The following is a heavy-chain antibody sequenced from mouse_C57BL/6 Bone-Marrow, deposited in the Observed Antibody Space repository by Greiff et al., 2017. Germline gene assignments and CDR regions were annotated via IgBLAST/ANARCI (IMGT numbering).Heavy chain of an antibody. J-gene: IGHJ3*01. D-gene: IGHD1-1*01. CDR2: IWSGGST. CDR3: ARKGYGSSSFAY. Sequence: QVQLQQSGPGLVQPSQSLSITCTVSGFSLTSYGVHWVRQSPGKGLEWLGVIWSGGSTDYNAAFISRLSISKDNSKSQVFFKMNSLRADDTAIYYCARKGYGSSSFAYWGQGTLVTVSA. CDR1: GFSLTSYG. V-gene: IGHV2-2*01.